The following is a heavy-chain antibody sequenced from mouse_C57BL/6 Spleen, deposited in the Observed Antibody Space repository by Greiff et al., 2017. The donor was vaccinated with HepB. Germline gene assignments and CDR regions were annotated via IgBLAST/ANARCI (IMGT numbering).Heavy chain of an antibody. V-gene: IGHV5-6*01. CDR1: GFTFSSYG. CDR2: ISSGGSYT. D-gene: IGHD2-1*01. J-gene: IGHJ2*01. Sequence: VQLKESGGDLVKPGGSLKLSCAASGFTFSSYGMSWVRQTPDKRLEWVATISSGGSYTYYPDSVKGRITISRDNAKNTLYLQMSSLKSEDTAMYYCARHRDSTKPQYCFDYWGQGTTLTVSS. CDR3: ARHRDSTKPQYCFDY.